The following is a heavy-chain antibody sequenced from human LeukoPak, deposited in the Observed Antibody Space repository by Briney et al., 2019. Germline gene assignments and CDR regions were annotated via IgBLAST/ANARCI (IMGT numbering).Heavy chain of an antibody. CDR1: GGSISSYY. D-gene: IGHD3-22*01. J-gene: IGHJ4*02. CDR3: ARGNRGNYYDSIRGDY. Sequence: SETLSLTCTVSGGSISSYYWSWIRQPPGKGLEWIGYIYYSGSTNYNPSLKSRVTISVDTSKNQFSLKLSSVTAADTAVYYCARGNRGNYYDSIRGDYWGQGTLVTVSS. V-gene: IGHV4-59*01. CDR2: IYYSGST.